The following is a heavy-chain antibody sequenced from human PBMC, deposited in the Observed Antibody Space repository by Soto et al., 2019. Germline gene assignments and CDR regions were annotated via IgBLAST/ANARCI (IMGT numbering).Heavy chain of an antibody. D-gene: IGHD1-1*01. CDR1: GYTFTTYD. J-gene: IGHJ4*02. Sequence: ASVKVSCKASGYTFTTYDISWVRQATGQGLEWMGWMNPYSGNTGYAPKFQGRVIMTMDTSISTAYMELSSLRSEDTAVYFCARSGRAKSDYWGQGTLVTVSS. CDR2: MNPYSGNT. CDR3: ARSGRAKSDY. V-gene: IGHV1-8*01.